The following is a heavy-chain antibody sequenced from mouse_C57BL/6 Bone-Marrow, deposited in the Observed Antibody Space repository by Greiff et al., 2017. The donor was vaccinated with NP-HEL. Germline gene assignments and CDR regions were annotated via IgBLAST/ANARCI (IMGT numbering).Heavy chain of an antibody. CDR2: IRNKANNHAT. J-gene: IGHJ3*01. V-gene: IGHV6-6*01. CDR3: TKDYDYDATWFAY. Sequence: EVKLVESGGGLVQPGGSMKLSCAASGFTFSDAWMDWVRQSPEKGLEWVAEIRNKANNHATYYAESVKGRFTISRDDSKSSVYLQMNSLRAEDTGIYYCTKDYDYDATWFAYWGQGTLVTVSA. D-gene: IGHD2-4*01. CDR1: GFTFSDAW.